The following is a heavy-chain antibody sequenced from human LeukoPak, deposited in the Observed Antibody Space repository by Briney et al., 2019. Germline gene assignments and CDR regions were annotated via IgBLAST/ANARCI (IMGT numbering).Heavy chain of an antibody. D-gene: IGHD3-10*01. J-gene: IGHJ4*02. CDR2: INPNSGGT. Sequence: ASVKVSCKASGYTFTGYYMHWVRQAPGQGLEWMGWINPNSGGTNYAQKFQGRVTMTRDTSISTAYMELSSLRSDDTAVYYCARDEGDTLLRGVTMIDYWGQGTLVTVSS. CDR3: ARDEGDTLLRGVTMIDY. V-gene: IGHV1-2*02. CDR1: GYTFTGYY.